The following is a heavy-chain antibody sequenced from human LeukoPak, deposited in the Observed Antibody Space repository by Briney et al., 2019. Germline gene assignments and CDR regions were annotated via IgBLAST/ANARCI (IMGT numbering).Heavy chain of an antibody. CDR2: IRYDGTNK. CDR3: AKVYNWNDDGYLDY. Sequence: GGSLRLSCAASGFTFSSYGMHWVRQAPGKGLEWVAFIRYDGTNKYYADSVKGRFTISRDNSKNTLYLQMNSLRAEDTAVYYCAKVYNWNDDGYLDYWGQGTLVTVSS. CDR1: GFTFSSYG. J-gene: IGHJ4*02. V-gene: IGHV3-30*02. D-gene: IGHD1-1*01.